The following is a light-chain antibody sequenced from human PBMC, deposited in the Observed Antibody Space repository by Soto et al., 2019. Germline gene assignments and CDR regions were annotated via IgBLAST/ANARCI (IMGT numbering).Light chain of an antibody. Sequence: DIQMTQSPSSLSASVGDRVTITCRASQSVTTFLNWYQQKPGKAPNLLIYAAFSLHSGVPSRFSVRGSETDFTLTISSLQPEDFATYYCQQSYSTPWTFGQGTKVEI. CDR3: QQSYSTPWT. CDR1: QSVTTF. V-gene: IGKV1-39*01. CDR2: AAF. J-gene: IGKJ1*01.